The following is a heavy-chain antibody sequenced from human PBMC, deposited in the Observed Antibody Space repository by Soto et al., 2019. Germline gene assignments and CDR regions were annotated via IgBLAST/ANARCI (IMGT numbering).Heavy chain of an antibody. CDR2: IWYDGSNK. J-gene: IGHJ6*02. CDR3: ASGVDVVVPAAIWDPYYYYGMDV. V-gene: IGHV3-33*01. Sequence: GGSLRLSCAASGFTFSSYGMHWVRQAPGKGLEWVAVIWYDGSNKYYADSVKGRFTISRDNSKNTLYLQMNSLRAEDTAVYYCASGVDVVVPAAIWDPYYYYGMDVWGQGTTVTVSS. CDR1: GFTFSSYG. D-gene: IGHD2-2*02.